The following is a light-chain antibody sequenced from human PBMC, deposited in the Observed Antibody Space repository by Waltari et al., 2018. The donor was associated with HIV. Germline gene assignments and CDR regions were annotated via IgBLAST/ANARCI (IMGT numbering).Light chain of an antibody. Sequence: VLTQSPGTLSLSPGESATLSCRASQSFSSTYLAWYQQKPGQAPRLLIYGASNRATGIPDRFSGSGSGTDFTLTISRLEPEDFAVYYCQHFASTRWTFGQGTKVEIK. CDR3: QHFASTRWT. J-gene: IGKJ1*01. V-gene: IGKV3-20*01. CDR1: QSFSSTY. CDR2: GAS.